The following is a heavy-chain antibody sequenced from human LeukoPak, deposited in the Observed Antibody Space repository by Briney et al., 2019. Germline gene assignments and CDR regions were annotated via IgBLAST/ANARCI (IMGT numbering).Heavy chain of an antibody. V-gene: IGHV3-48*01. CDR1: GFTFSSYS. CDR3: ARAPYTSGWYRGDNDY. J-gene: IGHJ4*02. Sequence: GGSLRLSCAASGFTFSSYSMNWVRQAPGKGLEWVSYISGSSGTKYYADSVKSRFTISRDNAKNSLYLQMNSLRAEDTAVYYCARAPYTSGWYRGDNDYWGQGTLVTVSS. D-gene: IGHD6-19*01. CDR2: ISGSSGTK.